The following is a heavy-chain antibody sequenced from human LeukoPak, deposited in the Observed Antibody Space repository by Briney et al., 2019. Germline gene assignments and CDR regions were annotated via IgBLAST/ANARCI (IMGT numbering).Heavy chain of an antibody. J-gene: IGHJ6*02. CDR3: ASYSGWNYYYYGMDV. CDR2: MNPNSGNT. Sequence: ASVKVSCKASGYTFTSYDINWVRQATGQGLEWMGWMNPNSGNTGYAQKFQGRVTMTRNTSISTAYMELSSLRSEDTAVYYCASYSGWNYYYYGMDVWGQGTTVTVSS. D-gene: IGHD6-19*01. CDR1: GYTFTSYD. V-gene: IGHV1-8*01.